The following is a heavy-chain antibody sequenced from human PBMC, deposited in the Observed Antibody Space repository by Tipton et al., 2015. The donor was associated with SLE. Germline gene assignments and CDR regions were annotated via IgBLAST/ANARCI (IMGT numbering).Heavy chain of an antibody. J-gene: IGHJ3*02. CDR2: LNSDESST. CDR3: ARARSEVGSAFDI. D-gene: IGHD3-10*01. V-gene: IGHV3-74*01. Sequence: SLRLSCAASGFTFRTYWMHWVRQVPGKGLVWVSRLNSDESSTGYADFVKGRFTISRDNDKNTAYLQMNNLRAEDTAVYYCARARSEVGSAFDIWGRGTKVTVSS. CDR1: GFTFRTYW.